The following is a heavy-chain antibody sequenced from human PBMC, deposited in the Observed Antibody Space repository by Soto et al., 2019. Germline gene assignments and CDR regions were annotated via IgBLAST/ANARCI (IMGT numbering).Heavy chain of an antibody. CDR1: AGNYSTYW. V-gene: IGHV5-51*07. D-gene: IGHD5-18*01. CDR2: IYPGDFDT. J-gene: IGHJ4*02. Sequence: VNLSDAGCAGNYSTYWLACVHQQPTTGLEWMGIIYPGDFDTRYSQSFQGHLTMSVDKSINTAYRQWSSLETSDTAMYYCARLLGYSYGYQEFFGNWGPGT. CDR3: ARLLGYSYGYQEFFGN.